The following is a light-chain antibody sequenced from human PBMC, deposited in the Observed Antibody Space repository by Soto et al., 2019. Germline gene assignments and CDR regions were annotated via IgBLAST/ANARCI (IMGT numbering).Light chain of an antibody. CDR1: QSVDSNY. V-gene: IGKV3-20*01. CDR2: GAS. J-gene: IGKJ5*01. CDR3: QQYGTPRSVT. Sequence: ILLSQSPCTLSLSTGEEATLSCRASQSVDSNYLAWYQQKPGQTPRLIIYGASGRADGIPHRFSGSGFGTDFTLTISKVEPEDFAVYYCQQYGTPRSVTFGQGTRLEIK.